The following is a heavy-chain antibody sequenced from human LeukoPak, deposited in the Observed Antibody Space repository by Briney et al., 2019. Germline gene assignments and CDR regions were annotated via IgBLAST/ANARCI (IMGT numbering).Heavy chain of an antibody. CDR1: GFTLGSHD. J-gene: IGHJ4*02. CDR3: VREARGYHYTYFDY. D-gene: IGHD5-18*01. V-gene: IGHV3-13*01. CDR2: IASGFQI. Sequence: GGSLRLSCTASGFTLGSHDMHWVRQTTGEGLQWVAAIASGFQIFYAGSVKGRFTVSREDAKKSSYLQMNSLRAGDTAVYYCVREARGYHYTYFDYWGQGTLVTVSS.